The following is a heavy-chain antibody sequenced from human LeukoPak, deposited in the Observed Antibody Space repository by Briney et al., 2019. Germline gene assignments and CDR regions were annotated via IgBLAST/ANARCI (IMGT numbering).Heavy chain of an antibody. CDR3: ARDVGSNNCEN. CDR1: GYTFTGYD. Sequence: ASVKVSCKASGYTFTGYDIHWVRQAPGQGLEWMGRINPNSGGTKYAQEFQGRVTMTRDTSITTAYMELSRLRSDDTAVYYCARDVGSNNCENWGQGTLVTVSS. D-gene: IGHD2-2*01. V-gene: IGHV1-2*06. CDR2: INPNSGGT. J-gene: IGHJ4*02.